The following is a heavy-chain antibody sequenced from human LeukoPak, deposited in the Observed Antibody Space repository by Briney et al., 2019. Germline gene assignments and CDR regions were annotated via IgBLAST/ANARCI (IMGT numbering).Heavy chain of an antibody. V-gene: IGHV1-2*06. D-gene: IGHD1-1*01. CDR3: ARGENWNYYDY. Sequence: ASVKVSCKASGYTFTGSYMHWVRQAPGQGLEWMGRINPNSGGTNYAQKFQGRVTMTRDTSISTAYMALSRLRSDDTAVYYCARGENWNYYDYWGQGTLVTVSS. CDR1: GYTFTGSY. CDR2: INPNSGGT. J-gene: IGHJ4*02.